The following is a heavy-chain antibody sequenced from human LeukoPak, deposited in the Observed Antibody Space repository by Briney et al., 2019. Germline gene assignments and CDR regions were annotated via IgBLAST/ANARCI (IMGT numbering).Heavy chain of an antibody. CDR3: TTDGAIVVVPAAIHY. D-gene: IGHD2-2*01. V-gene: IGHV3-15*01. CDR2: IKSKTDGGTT. CDR1: GFTFSNAR. Sequence: GGSLRLSCAASGFTFSNARMSWVRQAPGKGLEWVGRIKSKTDGGTTDYAAPVKGRFTISRDDSKNTLYLQMNSLKTEDTAVYYCTTDGAIVVVPAAIHYWGQGTLVTVSS. J-gene: IGHJ4*02.